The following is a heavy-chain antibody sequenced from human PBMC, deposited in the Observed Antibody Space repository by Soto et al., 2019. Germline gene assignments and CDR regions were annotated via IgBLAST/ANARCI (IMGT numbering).Heavy chain of an antibody. Sequence: SETLSLTCTVSCGSISSYYWSWIRQPPGKGLEWIGYIYHSGSTYYNPSLKSRVTISVDRSKNQFSLKLSSVTAADTAVYYCARVPSPWGQGTLVTVSS. V-gene: IGHV4-59*12. CDR2: IYHSGST. J-gene: IGHJ5*02. CDR1: CGSISSYY. CDR3: ARVPSP.